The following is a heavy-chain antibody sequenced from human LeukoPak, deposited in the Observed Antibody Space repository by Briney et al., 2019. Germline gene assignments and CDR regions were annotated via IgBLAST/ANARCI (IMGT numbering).Heavy chain of an antibody. Sequence: ASVKVSCKASGYTFSTSTISWVRQAAGQGLEWMGWINPRNGKTSYAQKFQDRVTMTENTSTSTAYMELSSLRSEDTAVYYCARGLAPYPYEYSGHDPYYYYNMDVWGKGTTVIISS. CDR3: ARGLAPYPYEYSGHDPYYYYNMDV. J-gene: IGHJ6*03. V-gene: IGHV1-8*01. D-gene: IGHD5-12*01. CDR2: INPRNGKT. CDR1: GYTFSTST.